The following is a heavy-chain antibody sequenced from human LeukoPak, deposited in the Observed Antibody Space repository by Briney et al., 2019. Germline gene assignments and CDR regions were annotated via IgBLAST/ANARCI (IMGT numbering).Heavy chain of an antibody. Sequence: GASVKVSCKASGGTFSSYAISWVRQAPGQGLEWMGGIIPIFGTANYAQKFQGRVTITADESASTAYVELSSLRSEDTAVYYCARGELLSNYYYYYGMDVWGQGTTVTVSS. CDR2: IIPIFGTA. CDR1: GGTFSSYA. J-gene: IGHJ6*02. V-gene: IGHV1-69*13. CDR3: ARGELLSNYYYYYGMDV. D-gene: IGHD1-26*01.